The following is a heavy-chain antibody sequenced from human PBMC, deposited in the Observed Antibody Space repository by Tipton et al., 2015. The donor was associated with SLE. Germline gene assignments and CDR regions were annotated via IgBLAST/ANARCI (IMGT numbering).Heavy chain of an antibody. V-gene: IGHV4-61*02. CDR1: GGSISSGPYY. CDR2: IYRTGNT. D-gene: IGHD3-10*01. CDR3: ATGQRGDYFDY. J-gene: IGHJ4*02. Sequence: TLSLTCTVSGGSISSGPYYWTWIRQPAGKGLEWIGRIYRTGNTIYDPSLSSRLTISVDTSKNQFSLILSSVSAADTAVYYCATGQRGDYFDYWGRGTLVTVSS.